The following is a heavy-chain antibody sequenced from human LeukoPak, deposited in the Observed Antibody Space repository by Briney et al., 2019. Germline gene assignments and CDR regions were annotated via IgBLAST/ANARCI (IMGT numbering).Heavy chain of an antibody. CDR3: AKDHPRYYYGSGSYYNPSTEYFQH. Sequence: PGGSLRLSCAASGFTFSSYAMSWVRQAPGKGPEWVSAISGSGGSTYYADSVKGRFTISRDNSKNTLYLQMNSLRAEDTAVYYCAKDHPRYYYGSGSYYNPSTEYFQHWGQGTLVTVSS. V-gene: IGHV3-23*01. D-gene: IGHD3-10*01. CDR2: ISGSGGST. CDR1: GFTFSSYA. J-gene: IGHJ1*01.